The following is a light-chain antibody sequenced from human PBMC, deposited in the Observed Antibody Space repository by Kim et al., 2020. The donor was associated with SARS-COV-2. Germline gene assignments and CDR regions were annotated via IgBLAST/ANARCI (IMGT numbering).Light chain of an antibody. CDR2: YDS. CDR3: QVWDSSSDHWV. V-gene: IGLV3-21*04. J-gene: IGLJ3*02. Sequence: ELTQPPSVSVAPGKTARITCGGNNIGSKSVHWYQQKPGQAPVLVIYYDSHRPSGIPERFSGSNSGNTATLTISRVEAGDEADYYCQVWDSSSDHWVFGGGTQLTVL. CDR1: NIGSKS.